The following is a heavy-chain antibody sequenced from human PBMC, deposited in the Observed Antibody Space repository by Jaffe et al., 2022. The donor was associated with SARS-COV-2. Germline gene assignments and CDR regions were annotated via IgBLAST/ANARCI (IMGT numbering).Heavy chain of an antibody. V-gene: IGHV4-39*01. CDR3: ARQSANYYGSGSYYDY. CDR1: GGSISNTNYY. D-gene: IGHD3-10*01. Sequence: QLQLQESGPGLVKPSETLSLTCTVSGGSISNTNYYWGWIRRPPGKGLEWIGVVYHSGSTYYTPSLKSRVTISIDTSKNQFSLRLTSVTAADTAVYYCARQSANYYGSGSYYDYWGQGTLATVSS. J-gene: IGHJ4*02. CDR2: VYHSGST.